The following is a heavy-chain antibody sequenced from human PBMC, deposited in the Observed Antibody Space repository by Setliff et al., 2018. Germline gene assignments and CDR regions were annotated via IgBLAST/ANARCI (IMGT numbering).Heavy chain of an antibody. V-gene: IGHV4-61*02. D-gene: IGHD3-16*01. Sequence: SETLSLTCTVSGGSISSGSYYWSWVRQPAGKGLEWIGRIYTSGSTNYNPSLKSRVTISVDTSKNQFSLRLNSATAADTAVYYCARLRGAFDYWGQGTLVTVSS. CDR2: IYTSGST. CDR1: GGSISSGSYY. CDR3: ARLRGAFDY. J-gene: IGHJ4*02.